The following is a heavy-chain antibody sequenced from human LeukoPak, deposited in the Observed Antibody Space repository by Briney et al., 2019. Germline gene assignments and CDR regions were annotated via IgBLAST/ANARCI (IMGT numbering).Heavy chain of an antibody. CDR2: IWYDGSNN. CDR3: ARGNYYSAGTSNLFDY. Sequence: PGGSLRLSCAASGFTSSSYGMHWVRQAPGKGLEWVALIWYDGSNNYYADSVKGRFSISRDNSKHTLYLQMNSLRAEDTAVYYCARGNYYSAGTSNLFDYWGQGTLVTVSS. V-gene: IGHV3-33*01. J-gene: IGHJ4*02. CDR1: GFTSSSYG. D-gene: IGHD3-10*01.